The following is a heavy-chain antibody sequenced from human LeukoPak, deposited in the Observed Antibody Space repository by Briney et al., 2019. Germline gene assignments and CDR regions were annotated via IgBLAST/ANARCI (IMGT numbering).Heavy chain of an antibody. V-gene: IGHV1-18*01. CDR3: ARDSGYGDYVGNP. D-gene: IGHD4-17*01. Sequence: ASVKVSCKASGYTFTAYGISWVRQAPGQGLEWMGWISTYNGNTNYAQKLQDRVTMTTDTSTSTAYMELRSLRSDDTAVYYCARDSGYGDYVGNPWGQGTLVTVSS. CDR2: ISTYNGNT. J-gene: IGHJ5*02. CDR1: GYTFTAYG.